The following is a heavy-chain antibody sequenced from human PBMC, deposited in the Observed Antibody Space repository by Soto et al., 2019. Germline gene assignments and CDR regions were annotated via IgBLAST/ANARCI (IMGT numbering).Heavy chain of an antibody. CDR1: GGSISRGDYY. D-gene: IGHD3-3*01. CDR3: ARWWSGSRQGFDP. CDR2: IYYSGST. J-gene: IGHJ5*02. Sequence: QVQLQESGPGLVKPSQTLSLTCTVSGGSISRGDYYWSWIRQHPGKGLEWIGDIYYSGSTYYNPSLKSRVTISVDPSKNQFSLKLSSVTAADTAVYYCARWWSGSRQGFDPWGQGTLVTVSS. V-gene: IGHV4-31*03.